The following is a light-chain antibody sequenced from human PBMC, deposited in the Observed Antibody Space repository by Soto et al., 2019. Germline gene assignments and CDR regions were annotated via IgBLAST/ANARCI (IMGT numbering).Light chain of an antibody. CDR1: QGISSY. J-gene: IGKJ2*01. CDR3: QQYYSYPQKT. Sequence: AIRMTQSPSSFSESTGDRVTITCRACQGISSYLAWYQQKPGKAPKLLIYAASTLQSGVPSRFSGSGSGTDFTLTISCLQSEDFATYYCQQYYSYPQKTFGQGTKLEIQ. CDR2: AAS. V-gene: IGKV1-8*01.